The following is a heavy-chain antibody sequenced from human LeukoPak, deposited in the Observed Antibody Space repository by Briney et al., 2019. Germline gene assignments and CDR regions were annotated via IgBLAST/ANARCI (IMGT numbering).Heavy chain of an antibody. V-gene: IGHV3-66*01. Sequence: GGSLRLSCAASGFSVSSNYMSWVRQAPGKGLEWVSVIYSGGSTYYADSVKGRFTISRDNSKNTLYLQMNSLRAEDTAVYYCARSSIAVAGIYYYYGMDVWGQGTTVTVSS. CDR3: ARSSIAVAGIYYYYGMDV. J-gene: IGHJ6*02. D-gene: IGHD6-19*01. CDR1: GFSVSSNY. CDR2: IYSGGST.